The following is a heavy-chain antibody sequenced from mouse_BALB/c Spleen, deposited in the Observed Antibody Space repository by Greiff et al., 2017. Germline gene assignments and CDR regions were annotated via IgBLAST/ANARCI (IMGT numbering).Heavy chain of an antibody. Sequence: DVQLQESGGDLVKPGGSLKLSCAASGFTFSSYGMSWVRQTPDKRLEWVATISSGGSYTYYPDSVKGRFTISRDNAKNTLYLEMSSLRSEDTAMYYCARDQDYGNYDAMDYWGQGTSVTVSS. D-gene: IGHD2-1*01. CDR2: ISSGGSYT. V-gene: IGHV5-6*01. J-gene: IGHJ4*01. CDR3: ARDQDYGNYDAMDY. CDR1: GFTFSSYG.